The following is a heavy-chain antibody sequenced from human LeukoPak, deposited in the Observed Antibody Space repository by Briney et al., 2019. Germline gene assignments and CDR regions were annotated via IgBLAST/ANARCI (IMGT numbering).Heavy chain of an antibody. CDR2: INPNSGGT. Sequence: ASVKVSCKASGYTFTGYYMHWVRQAPGQGLEWMGWINPNSGGTNYAQKFQGRVTMTRDTSISTAYMELSRLRSDDTAVYYCARARGCSSTSCYLNYYYYGMDVWGQGTTVTVSS. CDR3: ARARGCSSTSCYLNYYYYGMDV. D-gene: IGHD2-2*01. CDR1: GYTFTGYY. V-gene: IGHV1-2*02. J-gene: IGHJ6*02.